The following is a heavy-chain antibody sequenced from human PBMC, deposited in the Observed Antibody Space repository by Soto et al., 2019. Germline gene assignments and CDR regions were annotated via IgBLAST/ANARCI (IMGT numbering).Heavy chain of an antibody. V-gene: IGHV3-30-3*01. CDR3: ARAYCTNGVCYTVYYYYGMDV. D-gene: IGHD2-8*01. Sequence: GGSLRLSCAASGFTFISYAMHWVRQAPGKGLEWVAVISYDGSNKYYADSVKGRFTISRDNSKNTLYLQMNSLRAEDTAVYYCARAYCTNGVCYTVYYYYGMDVWGQGTTVTV. J-gene: IGHJ6*02. CDR1: GFTFISYA. CDR2: ISYDGSNK.